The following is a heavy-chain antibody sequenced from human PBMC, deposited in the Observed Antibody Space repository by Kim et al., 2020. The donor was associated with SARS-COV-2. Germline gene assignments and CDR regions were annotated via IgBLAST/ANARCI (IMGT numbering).Heavy chain of an antibody. J-gene: IGHJ4*02. CDR2: INTNTGNP. CDR1: GYTFTSYA. D-gene: IGHD2-2*01. CDR3: ARYNYCSSISCYFFDY. V-gene: IGHV7-4-1*02. Sequence: ASVKVSCKASGYTFTSYAMNWVRQAPGQGLEWMGWINTNTGNPTYAQGFTGRFVFSLDTPVSTAYLQISSLKAEDTAVYYCARYNYCSSISCYFFDYWGQGTRVTVSA.